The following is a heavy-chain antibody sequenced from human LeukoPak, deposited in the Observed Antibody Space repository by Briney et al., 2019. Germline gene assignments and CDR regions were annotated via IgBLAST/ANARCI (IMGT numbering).Heavy chain of an antibody. CDR2: IYNDGSEK. V-gene: IGHV3-7*01. Sequence: GGSLRLSCAASGFTFSSYWMTWVRQAPGKGLEWVANIYNDGSEKYYVDSVKGRFTISRDNAKNSLYLQMNSLRAEDTAVYYCASLPFGVANPFAPWAQEPLVPVS. D-gene: IGHD3-3*01. CDR1: GFTFSSYW. CDR3: ASLPFGVANPFAP. J-gene: IGHJ5*02.